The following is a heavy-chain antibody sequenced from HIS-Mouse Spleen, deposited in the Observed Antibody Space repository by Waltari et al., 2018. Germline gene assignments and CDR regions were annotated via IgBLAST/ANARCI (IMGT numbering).Heavy chain of an antibody. Sequence: EVQLVESGGGLVQPGGSLRLSCAASGFPFSTSWMPCVRQPPGKGLVWVSRINSDGGSTSYADSVKGRFTISRDNAKNTLYLQMNSLRAEDTAVYYCARDGGGDYGDYVRAPEYFQHWGQGTLVTVSS. CDR3: ARDGGGDYGDYVRAPEYFQH. CDR2: INSDGGST. V-gene: IGHV3-74*01. CDR1: GFPFSTSW. D-gene: IGHD4-17*01. J-gene: IGHJ1*01.